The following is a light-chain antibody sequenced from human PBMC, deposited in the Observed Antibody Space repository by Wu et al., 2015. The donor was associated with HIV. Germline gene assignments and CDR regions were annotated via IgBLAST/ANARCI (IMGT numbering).Light chain of an antibody. CDR1: QSISTY. CDR3: QQYNNWPPYS. Sequence: IVMTQSPATLSVSPGERATLSCRASQSISTYLAWYQQKPGQAPRLLIFSASTRATGVPARFSGSGSGTEFTLTISSLQSEDFAVYYCQQYNNWPPYSFGQGTKLEIK. V-gene: IGKV3-15*01. CDR2: SAS. J-gene: IGKJ2*03.